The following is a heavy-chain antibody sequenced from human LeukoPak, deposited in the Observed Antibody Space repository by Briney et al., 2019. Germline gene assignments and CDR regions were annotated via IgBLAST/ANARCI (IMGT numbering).Heavy chain of an antibody. Sequence: GGSLRLSCAASGFTFSSYAMSWVRQAPGKGLEWVSAISGSGGSTYYADSVKGRFTISRDNSKNTLYLQINSLRAEDTAVYYCAKSSYSSSWNSYFDYWGQGTLVTVSS. J-gene: IGHJ4*02. CDR1: GFTFSSYA. CDR2: ISGSGGST. V-gene: IGHV3-23*01. CDR3: AKSSYSSSWNSYFDY. D-gene: IGHD6-13*01.